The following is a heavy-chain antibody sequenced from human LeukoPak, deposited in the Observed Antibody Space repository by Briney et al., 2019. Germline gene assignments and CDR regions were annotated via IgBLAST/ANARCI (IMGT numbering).Heavy chain of an antibody. CDR2: INPSGGST. Sequence: ASVKVSCKASGYTFTSYYMHWVRQAPGQGLEWMGIINPSGGSTSYAQKFQGRVTMTRDTSTSTVCMELSSLRSEDTAVYYCARAGRSDYYDSSGYPSFYFDYWGQGTLVTVSS. CDR1: GYTFTSYY. CDR3: ARAGRSDYYDSSGYPSFYFDY. J-gene: IGHJ4*02. D-gene: IGHD3-22*01. V-gene: IGHV1-46*01.